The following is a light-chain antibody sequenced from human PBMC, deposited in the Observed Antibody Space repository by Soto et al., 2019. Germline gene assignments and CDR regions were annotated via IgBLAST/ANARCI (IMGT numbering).Light chain of an antibody. J-gene: IGLJ2*01. CDR2: EGS. Sequence: QSALTQPASVSGSPGQSITISCTGTSSDVGSYNLVSWYQQHPGQAPKLMIYEGSKRPSGVSNRFSGSKSGNTASLTISGLQAEDEADYYCCSYAGSNTLVVVFGGGTKLTVL. CDR1: SSDVGSYNL. V-gene: IGLV2-23*01. CDR3: CSYAGSNTLVVV.